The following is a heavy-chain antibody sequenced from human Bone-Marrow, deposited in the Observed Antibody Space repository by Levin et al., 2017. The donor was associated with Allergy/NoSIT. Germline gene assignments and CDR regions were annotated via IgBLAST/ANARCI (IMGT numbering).Heavy chain of an antibody. Sequence: PSETLSLTCTVSGGSISSYYWSWIRQPPGKGLEWIGYIYYSGSTNYNPSLKSRVTISVDTSKNQFSLKLSSVTAADTAVYYCARYSPFDGGYIGDYWGQGTLVTVSS. J-gene: IGHJ4*02. CDR2: IYYSGST. CDR3: ARYSPFDGGYIGDY. CDR1: GGSISSYY. D-gene: IGHD4-23*01. V-gene: IGHV4-59*01.